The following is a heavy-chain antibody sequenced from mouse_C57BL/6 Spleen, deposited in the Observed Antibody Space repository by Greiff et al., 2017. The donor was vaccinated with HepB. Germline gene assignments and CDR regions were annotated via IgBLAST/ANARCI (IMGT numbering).Heavy chain of an antibody. Sequence: EVQVVESGGGLVKPGGSLKLSCAASGFTFSDYGMHWVRQAPEKGLEWVAYISSGSSTIYYADTVKGRFTISRDNAKNTLFLQMTSLRSEDTAMYYCARPRYYGSSSYYFDYWGQGTTLTVSS. CDR3: ARPRYYGSSSYYFDY. CDR2: ISSGSSTI. CDR1: GFTFSDYG. V-gene: IGHV5-17*01. J-gene: IGHJ2*01. D-gene: IGHD1-1*01.